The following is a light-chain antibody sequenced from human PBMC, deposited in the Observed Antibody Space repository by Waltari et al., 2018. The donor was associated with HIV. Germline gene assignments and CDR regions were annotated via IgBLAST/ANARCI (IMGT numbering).Light chain of an antibody. CDR3: SSYAGSSTWV. CDR1: SSDAGDVNY. J-gene: IGLJ3*02. CDR2: EVN. Sequence: QSALTQPPSASGSPGQSVTISCTGISSDAGDVNYVSWYQQSPGKAPKFIIYEVNKRPSGVPDRFSGSKSGNTASLTVSGLQADDEADYYCSSYAGSSTWVFGGGTKLTVL. V-gene: IGLV2-8*01.